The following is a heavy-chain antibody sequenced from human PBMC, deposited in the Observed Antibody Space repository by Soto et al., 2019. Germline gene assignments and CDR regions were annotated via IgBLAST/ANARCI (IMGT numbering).Heavy chain of an antibody. CDR3: ARINGGSPDF. J-gene: IGHJ4*02. V-gene: IGHV4-4*07. D-gene: IGHD2-15*01. CDR2: IYMSGTT. Sequence: KPSETLSLTCTVSDGYINNHFWSWIRQPAGKGLEWIGHIYMSGTTTYNPSLKSRVTMSVDTPRNQFSLKVSSVTAADTAVYYCARINGGSPDFWGQGALVTVSS. CDR1: DGYINNHF.